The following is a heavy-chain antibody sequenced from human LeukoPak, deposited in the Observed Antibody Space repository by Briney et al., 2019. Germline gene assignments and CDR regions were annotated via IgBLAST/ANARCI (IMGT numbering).Heavy chain of an antibody. V-gene: IGHV3-21*01. Sequence: GGSLRLSCAASGFAFSRYSVNWVRQAPGKGLEWVSSITYNSRYKYYADSVRGRFTISRDNSKNTLYLQMNSLRAEDTTVHYCAKEGYYYDGSGSRWIPYYFDYWGQGTLVTVSS. J-gene: IGHJ4*02. CDR2: ITYNSRYK. D-gene: IGHD3-22*01. CDR3: AKEGYYYDGSGSRWIPYYFDY. CDR1: GFAFSRYS.